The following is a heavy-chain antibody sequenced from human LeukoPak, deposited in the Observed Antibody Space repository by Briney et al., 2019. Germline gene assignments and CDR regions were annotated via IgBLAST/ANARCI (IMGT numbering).Heavy chain of an antibody. D-gene: IGHD1-26*01. V-gene: IGHV4-34*01. CDR2: INHSGTT. CDR1: GGRLNGYY. Sequence: SETLSLTCSIYGGRLNGYYWSWIRQPPGKGLEWIGEINHSGTTNYNPSLESRVTISVDTSKNQFSLKLSSMTAADTAVCYCARGGSYPTRNDYWGQGTLVTVSS. CDR3: ARGGSYPTRNDY. J-gene: IGHJ4*02.